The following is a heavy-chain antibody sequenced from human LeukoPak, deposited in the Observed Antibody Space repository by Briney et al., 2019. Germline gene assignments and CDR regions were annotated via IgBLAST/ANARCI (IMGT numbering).Heavy chain of an antibody. CDR2: IYWNDDK. CDR3: AHTYDFWTQNWFDP. Sequence: SGPTLVNPTQTLTLTCTFSGFSLSTSGVGVGWIRQPPGKALEWLALIYWNDDKRYSPSLKSRLTITKDTSKNQVVLTMTNMDPVDTATYYCAHTYDFWTQNWFDPWGQGTLVTVSS. J-gene: IGHJ5*02. V-gene: IGHV2-5*01. D-gene: IGHD3-3*01. CDR1: GFSLSTSGVG.